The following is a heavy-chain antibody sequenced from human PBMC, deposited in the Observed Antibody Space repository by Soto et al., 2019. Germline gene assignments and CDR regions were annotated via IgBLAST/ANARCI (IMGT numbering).Heavy chain of an antibody. Sequence: SETLSLTCTVSGGSISSSSYYWGWIRQPPGKGLEWIGSIYYSGSTYYNPSLKSRVTISVDTSKNQFSLKLSSVTAADTAVYYCARQRWGSLYHYYMDVWGKGTTVTVSS. CDR3: ARQRWGSLYHYYMDV. CDR1: GGSISSSSYY. J-gene: IGHJ6*03. V-gene: IGHV4-39*01. CDR2: IYYSGST. D-gene: IGHD3-16*01.